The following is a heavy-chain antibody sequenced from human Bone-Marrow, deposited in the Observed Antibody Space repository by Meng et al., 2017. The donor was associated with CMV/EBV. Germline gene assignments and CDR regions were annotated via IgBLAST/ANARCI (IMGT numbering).Heavy chain of an antibody. CDR2: IIPIFGTA. CDR3: AREGPREGDCTSISCYSDVYGMDV. D-gene: IGHD2-2*02. Sequence: SVKVSCKASGYTFSNYALSWVRQAPGQGLEWMGGIIPIFGTANYAQKFQGRVTITTDESTSTAYMELSSLRSEDTAVYYCAREGPREGDCTSISCYSDVYGMDVWGQGTTVTVSS. CDR1: GYTFSNYA. V-gene: IGHV1-69*05. J-gene: IGHJ6*02.